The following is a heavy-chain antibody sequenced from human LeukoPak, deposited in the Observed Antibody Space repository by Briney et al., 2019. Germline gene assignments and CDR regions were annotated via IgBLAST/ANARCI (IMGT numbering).Heavy chain of an antibody. CDR3: ARHITRAITEDY. CDR2: INSDGSST. D-gene: IGHD1-20*01. Sequence: GGSLRLSCAASGFTFSSYWMHWVRRAPGKGLVWVSRINSDGSSTNYADSVKGRFTISRDNAKNTLYLQMNSLRAEDTAVYYCARHITRAITEDYWGQGTLVTVSS. CDR1: GFTFSSYW. V-gene: IGHV3-74*01. J-gene: IGHJ4*02.